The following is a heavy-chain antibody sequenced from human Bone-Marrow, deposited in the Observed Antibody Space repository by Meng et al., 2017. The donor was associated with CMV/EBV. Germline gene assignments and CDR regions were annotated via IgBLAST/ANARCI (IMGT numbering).Heavy chain of an antibody. V-gene: IGHV3-15*07. Sequence: INWVSQVPEEGLEWLGRIRSNPDGGTTPYAAPVKGRFTISRDDSKSTLYLQMISLKTEDTAVYYCAMATHYYDKTSHHYVHDTFEFWGQGTLVTVSS. CDR3: AMATHYYDKTSHHYVHDTFEF. D-gene: IGHD3-22*01. CDR2: IRSNPDGGTT. J-gene: IGHJ4*02.